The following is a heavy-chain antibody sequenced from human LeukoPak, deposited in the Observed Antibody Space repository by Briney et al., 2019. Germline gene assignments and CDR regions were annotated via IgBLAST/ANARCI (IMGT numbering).Heavy chain of an antibody. CDR1: GGSFSGYY. J-gene: IGHJ4*02. CDR3: ARSPPTMTLYYFDY. CDR2: INHSGST. Sequence: PSETLSLTCAVYGGSFSGYYWSWIRQPPGKGLEWLGEINHSGSTNYNPSLKSRVTISVDTSKNQFSLKLSSVTAADTAVYYCARSPPTMTLYYFDYWGQGTLVTVSS. V-gene: IGHV4-34*01. D-gene: IGHD3-22*01.